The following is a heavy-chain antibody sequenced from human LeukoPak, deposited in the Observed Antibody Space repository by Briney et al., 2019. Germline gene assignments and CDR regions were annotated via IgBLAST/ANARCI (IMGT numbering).Heavy chain of an antibody. CDR2: ITSSSSYI. D-gene: IGHD4-11*01. Sequence: PGGSLRLSCAVSGFTFSSYSMNWVRRAPGKGLEWVSSITSSSSYIYYADSVKGRFTISRDNAKNSLYLQMNSLRAEDTAVYYCARDLTVTSTCWFDRWGQGTLVTVSS. J-gene: IGHJ5*02. CDR3: ARDLTVTSTCWFDR. CDR1: GFTFSSYS. V-gene: IGHV3-21*01.